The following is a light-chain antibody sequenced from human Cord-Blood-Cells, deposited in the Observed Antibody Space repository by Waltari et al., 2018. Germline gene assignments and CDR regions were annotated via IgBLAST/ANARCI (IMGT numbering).Light chain of an antibody. J-gene: IGLJ2*01. V-gene: IGLV2-8*01. CDR3: SSYAGSNNLV. CDR2: EVS. Sequence: QSALTQPPSASGSPGQSVTISCTGTSSDDGGYNYVSWYQQHPGKAPQLMIYEVSKRPSGVPDRFSGSKSGNTASLTVSGLQAEDEADYYCSSYAGSNNLVFGGGTKLTVL. CDR1: SSDDGGYNY.